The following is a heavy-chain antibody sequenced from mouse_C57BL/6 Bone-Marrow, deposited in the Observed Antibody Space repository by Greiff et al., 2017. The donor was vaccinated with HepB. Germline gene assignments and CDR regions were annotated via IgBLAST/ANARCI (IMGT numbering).Heavy chain of an antibody. CDR1: GVDFSRYW. D-gene: IGHD2-5*01. Sequence: CTASGVDFSRYWMSWVRRAPGKGLEWIGEINPDSSTINYAPSLKDKFIISRDNAKNTLYLQMSKVRSEDTALYYCARPNYSNLYYYAMDYWGQGTSVTVSS. CDR2: INPDSSTI. V-gene: IGHV4-1*01. J-gene: IGHJ4*01. CDR3: ARPNYSNLYYYAMDY.